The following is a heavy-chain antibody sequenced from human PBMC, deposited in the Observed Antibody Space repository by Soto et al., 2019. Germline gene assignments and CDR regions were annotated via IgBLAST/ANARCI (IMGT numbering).Heavy chain of an antibody. CDR1: GDTLSHSA. CDR3: ATYFTAVAYFEN. Sequence: QVQLVQSGAEVRKPGSSVRISCTASGDTLSHSAIGWLRQAPGQGLEWMGGITPSFGSPVYARKFQGRVTIAADHMILNNLRSDDTAMYFCATYFTAVAYFENWGQGTLVTVSS. D-gene: IGHD5-18*01. J-gene: IGHJ4*02. CDR2: ITPSFGSP. V-gene: IGHV1-69*01.